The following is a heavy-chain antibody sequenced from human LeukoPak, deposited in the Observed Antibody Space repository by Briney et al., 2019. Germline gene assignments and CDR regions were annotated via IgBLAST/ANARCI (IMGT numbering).Heavy chain of an antibody. CDR2: IYHSGST. V-gene: IGHV4-38-2*01. J-gene: IGHJ2*01. D-gene: IGHD6-13*01. CDR3: ARLSYSSSWYFDL. Sequence: PSEILSLTCAVSGYSISSGYYWGWIRQPPGKGLEWIGSIYHSGSTYYNPSLKSRVTISVDTSKNQFSLKLSSVTAADTAVYYCARLSYSSSWYFDLWGRGTLVTVSS. CDR1: GYSISSGYY.